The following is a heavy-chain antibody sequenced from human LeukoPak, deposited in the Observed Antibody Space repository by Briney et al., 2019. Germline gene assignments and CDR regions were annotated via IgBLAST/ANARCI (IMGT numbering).Heavy chain of an antibody. CDR1: GFTFSTYS. J-gene: IGHJ4*02. V-gene: IGHV3-21*01. CDR3: ARAAGAD. CDR2: INGRSNYI. D-gene: IGHD3-10*01. Sequence: PGGSLRLSCAASGFTFSTYSMNWVRQAPGKGLEWVSSINGRSNYIYYADSVKGRFTISRDNAQSSLFLQMNSLRAEDTAVYYCARAAGADWGQGTLVTVSS.